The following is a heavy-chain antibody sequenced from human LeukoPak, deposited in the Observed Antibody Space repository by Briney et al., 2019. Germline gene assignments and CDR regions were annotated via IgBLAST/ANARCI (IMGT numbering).Heavy chain of an antibody. D-gene: IGHD3-3*02. V-gene: IGHV3-23*01. CDR1: GFTFSSYA. J-gene: IGHJ4*02. CDR2: ISASGGTT. CDR3: AKSPDVALVNFDY. Sequence: GGSLRLSCAASGFTFSSYAITWVRQAPGKGLEWVSTISASGGTTYYADSVKGRFTISRDNSKDTLHLQMNSLRAEDTAVYYCAKSPDVALVNFDYWGQGSLVTVSS.